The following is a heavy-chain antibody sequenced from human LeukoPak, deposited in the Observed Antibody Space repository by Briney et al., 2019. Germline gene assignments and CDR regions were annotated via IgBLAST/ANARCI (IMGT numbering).Heavy chain of an antibody. V-gene: IGHV3-48*01. Sequence: PGGSLRLSCPASGFTFSSYSMNWVRQAPGKGLEWVSYISSSSSTIYYADSVKGRFTISRDNAKNSLYLQMNSLRAEDTAVYYCAREPRGAYFDYWGQGTLVTVSS. CDR1: GFTFSSYS. D-gene: IGHD3-10*01. CDR2: ISSSSSTI. CDR3: AREPRGAYFDY. J-gene: IGHJ4*02.